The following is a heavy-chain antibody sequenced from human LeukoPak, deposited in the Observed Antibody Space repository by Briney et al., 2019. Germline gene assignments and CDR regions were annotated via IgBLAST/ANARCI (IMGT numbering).Heavy chain of an antibody. Sequence: SVKVSCKASGGTFSSYAISWVRQAPGQGLEWMGGNIPIFGTTNYAQKFQGRVTITTDESTSTAYMELSSLRSEDTAVYYCAISLNYYYYMDVWGKGTTVTVSS. D-gene: IGHD3-16*01. CDR1: GGTFSSYA. CDR3: AISLNYYYYMDV. J-gene: IGHJ6*03. V-gene: IGHV1-69*05. CDR2: NIPIFGTT.